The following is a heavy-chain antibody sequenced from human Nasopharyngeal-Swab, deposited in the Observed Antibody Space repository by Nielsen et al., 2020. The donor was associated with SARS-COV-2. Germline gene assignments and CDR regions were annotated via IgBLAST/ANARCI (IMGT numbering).Heavy chain of an antibody. CDR1: GYTFTSYG. CDR3: ARSSDYGDYVGAFDI. Sequence: SVKVSCKASGYTFTSYGISWVRQAPGQGLEWMGGIIPILGIANYAQKFQGRVTITADKSTSTAYMELSSLRSEDTAVYYCARSSDYGDYVGAFDIWGQGTMVTVSS. CDR2: IIPILGIA. V-gene: IGHV1-69*10. D-gene: IGHD4-17*01. J-gene: IGHJ3*02.